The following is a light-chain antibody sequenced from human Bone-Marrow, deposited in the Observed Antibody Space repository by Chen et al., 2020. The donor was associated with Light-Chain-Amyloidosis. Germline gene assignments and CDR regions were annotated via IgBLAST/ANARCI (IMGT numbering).Light chain of an antibody. CDR1: DLPTKY. V-gene: IGLV3-25*03. CDR2: RDT. CDR3: QSADSSGTYEVI. Sequence: SYELTQPPSVSVSPGQTARITCSGDDLPTKYAYWYQQKPGQAPVLVINRDTERPSGISERFSGSSSGTTATLTISGGQAEDEAAYHCQSADSSGTYEVIFGGGTKLTVL. J-gene: IGLJ2*01.